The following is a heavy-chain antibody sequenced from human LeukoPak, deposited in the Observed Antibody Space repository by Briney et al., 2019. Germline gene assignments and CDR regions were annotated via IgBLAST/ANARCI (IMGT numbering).Heavy chain of an antibody. Sequence: ASVKVSCKASGYTFTGYYMHWVRQAPGQGLEWMGWINPNSGGTNYAQKFQGRVTMTRDTSISTAYMELSRLRSDDTAVYYCARGMVRGVIAPTPFGYWGQGTLVTVSS. V-gene: IGHV1-2*02. J-gene: IGHJ4*02. D-gene: IGHD3-10*01. CDR1: GYTFTGYY. CDR2: INPNSGGT. CDR3: ARGMVRGVIAPTPFGY.